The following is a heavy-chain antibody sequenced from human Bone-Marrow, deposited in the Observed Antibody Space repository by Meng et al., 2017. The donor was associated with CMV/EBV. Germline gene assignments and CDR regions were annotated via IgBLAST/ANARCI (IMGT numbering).Heavy chain of an antibody. D-gene: IGHD1-26*01. CDR2: IYHSGST. CDR1: GGSISSSNW. Sequence: GSLRLSCAVSGGSISSSNWWSWVRQPPGKGLEWIGEIYHSGSTNYNPSLKSRVTISVDKSKSQFSLKLSSVTAADTAVYYCAVGVGATFLGPWGQGTLVTVSS. J-gene: IGHJ5*02. V-gene: IGHV4-4*02. CDR3: AVGVGATFLGP.